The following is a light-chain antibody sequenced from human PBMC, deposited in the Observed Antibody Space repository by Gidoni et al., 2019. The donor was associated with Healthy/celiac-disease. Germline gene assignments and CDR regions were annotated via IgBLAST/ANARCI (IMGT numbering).Light chain of an antibody. CDR2: DAS. CDR1: QTVSANF. V-gene: IGKV3-20*01. J-gene: IGKJ4*01. CDR3: QQYGAPPLT. Sequence: EIVLTQFPGTLSVSPWERATLFCRDTQTVSANFLAWYQQKPGQPPTLLIYDASRRATGVPDRFSGSGSGTDFSLTINRLQTEDSALYYCQQYGAPPLTFGGGTRVEI.